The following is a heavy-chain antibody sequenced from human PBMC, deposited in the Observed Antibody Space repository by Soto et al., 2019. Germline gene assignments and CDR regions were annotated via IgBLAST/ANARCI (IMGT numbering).Heavy chain of an antibody. CDR2: IGPESGAT. D-gene: IGHD1-26*01. J-gene: IGHJ4*02. Sequence: GXSVKVSCKASVYTFTGHYIHWVRQAPEQGPEWMGEIGPESGATRYAEKFQGRVTMTLDTSITTVYMELKNLSPDDTAVYYCGRGRSGQIVVFYWGQGTPVTVSS. V-gene: IGHV1-2*02. CDR3: GRGRSGQIVVFY. CDR1: VYTFTGHY.